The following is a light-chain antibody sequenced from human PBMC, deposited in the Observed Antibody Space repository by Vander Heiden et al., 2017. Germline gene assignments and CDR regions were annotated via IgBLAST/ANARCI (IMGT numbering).Light chain of an antibody. J-gene: IGLJ2*01. V-gene: IGLV2-8*01. CDR1: SSDVGGSNY. CDR3: TSYAGSNSYVV. CDR2: EVS. Sequence: QSALTKPPSASGSPGQSVTISCTGTSSDVGGSNYVSWYQQHPGKAPKRMIYEVSKRPSGVPDRCSGSKSVNTASLTVSGLQAADEADDYCTSYAGSNSYVVFGGGTKLTVL.